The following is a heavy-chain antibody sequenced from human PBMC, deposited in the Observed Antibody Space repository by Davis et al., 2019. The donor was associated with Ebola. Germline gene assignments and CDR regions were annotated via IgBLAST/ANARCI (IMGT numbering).Heavy chain of an antibody. CDR3: ARYVHKAARPNYYYYMDV. J-gene: IGHJ6*03. CDR1: GFTFSSYS. V-gene: IGHV3-21*01. D-gene: IGHD6-6*01. Sequence: PGGSLRLSCAASGFTFSSYSMNWVRQAPGKGLEWVSSISSSSSYIYYADSVKGRFTISRDNAKNSLYLQMNSLRAEDTAVYYCARYVHKAARPNYYYYMDVWGKGTTVTVSS. CDR2: ISSSSSYI.